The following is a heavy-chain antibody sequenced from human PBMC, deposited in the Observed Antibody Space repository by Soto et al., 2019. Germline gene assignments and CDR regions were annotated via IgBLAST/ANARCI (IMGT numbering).Heavy chain of an antibody. Sequence: PGESLRLSCAASGFTITSSAMSWVRQAPGKGLEWVSTTGISGRTTYYADSVKGRLTVSRDDSKNTLDLQMSSLRAEDTAVYYCATVHNTSRSFDYWGQGTPVTVSS. J-gene: IGHJ4*02. CDR2: TGISGRTT. V-gene: IGHV3-23*01. CDR3: ATVHNTSRSFDY. D-gene: IGHD1-20*01. CDR1: GFTITSSA.